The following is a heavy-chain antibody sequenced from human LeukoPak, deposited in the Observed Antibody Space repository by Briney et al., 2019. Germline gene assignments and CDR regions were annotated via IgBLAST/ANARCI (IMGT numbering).Heavy chain of an antibody. Sequence: PWETLSLTCTVSGVSISSSYSYWGWIRQPPGMGLEWIGSIYYTGNTYYNASLKSQVSVSIDMSKNQFSLKLTSVTAAHTAVYHCARASHDYGDYSHFDYWGQGTLVTVPS. CDR3: ARASHDYGDYSHFDY. J-gene: IGHJ4*02. CDR1: GVSISSSYSY. D-gene: IGHD4-17*01. V-gene: IGHV4-39*01. CDR2: IYYTGNT.